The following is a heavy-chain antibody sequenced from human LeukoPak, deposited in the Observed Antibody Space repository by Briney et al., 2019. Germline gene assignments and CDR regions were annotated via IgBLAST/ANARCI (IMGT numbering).Heavy chain of an antibody. J-gene: IGHJ6*02. Sequence: GGSLRLSCAASGFTFSSYGMHWVRQAPGKGLEWVAVISYDGSNKYYADSVKGRFTISRDNSKNTLYLQMNSLRAEDTAVYYCAKDLGSRYYDSSGYYLNYYYYGMDVWGQGTTVTVSS. CDR3: AKDLGSRYYDSSGYYLNYYYYGMDV. D-gene: IGHD3-22*01. CDR2: ISYDGSNK. V-gene: IGHV3-30*18. CDR1: GFTFSSYG.